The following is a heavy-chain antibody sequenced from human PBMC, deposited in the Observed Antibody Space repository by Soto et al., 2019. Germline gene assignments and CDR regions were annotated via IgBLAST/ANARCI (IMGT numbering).Heavy chain of an antibody. CDR1: CDSIISSDFY. J-gene: IGHJ5*02. V-gene: IGHV4-39*01. CDR2: IFYLGSS. Sequence: PSETLSLTCTVSCDSIISSDFYWGWVRQPPGKGLEWIGSIFYLGSSYYNPSLKSRVTMSVDTSKNQFSLRLRSVTAADTALYFCARHSLALRKNNWFDPWGQGIMVTVPS. CDR3: ARHSLALRKNNWFDP. D-gene: IGHD3-3*02.